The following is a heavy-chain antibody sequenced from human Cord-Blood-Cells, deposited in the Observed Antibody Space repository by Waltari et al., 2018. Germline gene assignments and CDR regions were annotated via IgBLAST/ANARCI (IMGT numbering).Heavy chain of an antibody. CDR3: AKDRDGGNFDY. J-gene: IGHJ4*02. Sequence: QVQLVESGGGVVQPGRSLRLSCAASGFTFSSYGMHWVRQAPGKGLEWVACISYDGSNKYYADSVKGRFTISRDNSKNTLYLQMNSLRAEDTAVYYCAKDRDGGNFDYWGQGTLVTVSS. D-gene: IGHD3-16*01. CDR2: ISYDGSNK. V-gene: IGHV3-30*18. CDR1: GFTFSSYG.